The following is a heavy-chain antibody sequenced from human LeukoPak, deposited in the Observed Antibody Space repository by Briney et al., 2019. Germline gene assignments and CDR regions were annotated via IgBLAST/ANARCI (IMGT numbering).Heavy chain of an antibody. J-gene: IGHJ4*02. D-gene: IGHD1-7*01. Sequence: KPGGSLRLSCAASGFSFSTNWMTWVRQAPGKGLEWVANIKQDGSEKYYVDSVKGRFTISRDNAKNSLYLQMNSLRAEDTAVYYCARVEDWNYDYWGQGTLVTVSS. CDR1: GFSFSTNW. CDR2: IKQDGSEK. V-gene: IGHV3-7*01. CDR3: ARVEDWNYDY.